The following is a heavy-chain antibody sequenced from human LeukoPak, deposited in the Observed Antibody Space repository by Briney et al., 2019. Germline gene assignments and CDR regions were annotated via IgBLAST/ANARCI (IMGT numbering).Heavy chain of an antibody. Sequence: PGGSLRLSCAASGFTFSSYAMHWVRQAPGKGLEWVAVISYDGSNKYYADSVKGRFTISRDNSKNTLYLQMNSLRAEDTAVYYCAKDLGIMIIVAADYWGQGTLVTVSS. V-gene: IGHV3-30-3*01. D-gene: IGHD3-22*01. CDR3: AKDLGIMIIVAADY. J-gene: IGHJ4*02. CDR1: GFTFSSYA. CDR2: ISYDGSNK.